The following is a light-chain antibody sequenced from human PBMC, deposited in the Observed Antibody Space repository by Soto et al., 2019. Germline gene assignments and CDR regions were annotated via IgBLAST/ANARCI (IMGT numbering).Light chain of an antibody. V-gene: IGLV2-14*01. Sequence: QSVLTQPASVSGSPGQSITISCTGTSGDVGGYNYVSWYQQQSGKAPKLMIHEVSNRPSGVSNRFSGSKSGNTASLTISGLQAEDEADCYCSSYTSSRAYVFGIGTKVTVL. J-gene: IGLJ1*01. CDR2: EVS. CDR3: SSYTSSRAYV. CDR1: SGDVGGYNY.